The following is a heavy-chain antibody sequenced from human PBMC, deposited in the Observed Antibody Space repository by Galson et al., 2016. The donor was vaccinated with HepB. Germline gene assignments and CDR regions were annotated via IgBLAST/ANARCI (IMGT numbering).Heavy chain of an antibody. V-gene: IGHV3-7*03. J-gene: IGHJ6*02. CDR1: GFTFSGSW. Sequence: SLRLSCAASGFTFSGSWMTWVRQAPGKGLEWVANIKQDGGEKYYVDSVKGRITIYRDNAKKSLYLQRNSLRAEDTAVDYCARDPSYDFWTGSPSYGMDVWGQGTTVSVSS. CDR3: ARDPSYDFWTGSPSYGMDV. D-gene: IGHD3-3*01. CDR2: IKQDGGEK.